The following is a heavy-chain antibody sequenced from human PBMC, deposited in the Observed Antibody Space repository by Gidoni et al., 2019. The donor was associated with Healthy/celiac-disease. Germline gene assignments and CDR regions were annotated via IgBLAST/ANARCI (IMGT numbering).Heavy chain of an antibody. Sequence: QVQLQQWGAGLLKPSETLSLTCAVYGGSFSGYYWSWIRQPPGKGLEWIGEINHSGSTNYNSSLKSRVTISVDTSKNQFSLKLSSVTAADTAVYYCARGVMHIVVVTAITGAYYFDYWGQGTLVTVSS. J-gene: IGHJ4*02. V-gene: IGHV4-34*01. CDR1: GGSFSGYY. D-gene: IGHD2-21*02. CDR3: ARGVMHIVVVTAITGAYYFDY. CDR2: INHSGST.